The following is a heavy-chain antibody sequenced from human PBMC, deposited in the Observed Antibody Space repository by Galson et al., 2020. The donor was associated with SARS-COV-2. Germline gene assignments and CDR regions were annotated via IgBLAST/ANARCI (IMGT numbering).Heavy chain of an antibody. CDR1: GFTFSSYG. CDR2: ISYDGSNK. J-gene: IGHJ6*03. CDR3: AKDGDFLRFLRYYYYYMDV. Sequence: GESLKISCAASGFTFSSYGMHWVRQAPGKGLEWVAVISYDGSNKYYADSVKGRFTISRDNSKNTLYLQMNSLRAEDTAVYYCAKDGDFLRFLRYYYYYMDVWGKGTTVTVSS. D-gene: IGHD3-3*01. V-gene: IGHV3-30*18.